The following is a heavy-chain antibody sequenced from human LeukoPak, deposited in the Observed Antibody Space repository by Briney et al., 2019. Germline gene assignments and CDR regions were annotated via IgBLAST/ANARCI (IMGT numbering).Heavy chain of an antibody. CDR2: ISGSGGST. D-gene: IGHD5-12*01. Sequence: GGSLRLSCAASGFTFSSYAMSWVRQAPGKGLEWVSAISGSGGSTYYADSVKGRFTIPRDNSKNTLYLQMNSLRAEDTAVYYCAKGGDSGYDSTMRNWGQGTLVTVSS. V-gene: IGHV3-23*01. CDR1: GFTFSSYA. J-gene: IGHJ4*02. CDR3: AKGGDSGYDSTMRN.